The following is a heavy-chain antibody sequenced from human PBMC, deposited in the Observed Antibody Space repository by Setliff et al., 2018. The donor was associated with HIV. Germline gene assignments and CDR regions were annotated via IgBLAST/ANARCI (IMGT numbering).Heavy chain of an antibody. CDR3: ARGALLAVFDFDH. J-gene: IGHJ4*01. D-gene: IGHD3-10*01. CDR1: GYTFTTYS. Sequence: SVKVSCKASGYTFTTYSIHWVRQAPGQSLEWMGWINVGKGDTKYSQELQGRITITRDTSANTAYMELSSLRSDDTAVYFCARGALLAVFDFDHWGHGTLVTVSS. CDR2: INVGKGDT. V-gene: IGHV1-3*01.